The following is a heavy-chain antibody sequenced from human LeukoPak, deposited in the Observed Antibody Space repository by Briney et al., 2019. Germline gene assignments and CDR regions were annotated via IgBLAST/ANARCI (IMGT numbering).Heavy chain of an antibody. CDR1: GFTFSSYE. Sequence: GGSLRLSCAASGFTFSSYEMNWVRQAPGKGLEWVSYISSSGSTIYYADSVKGRFTISRDNSNNMLYLQMNSLRAEDSAVYYCARDSSGVGYGMDVWGQGTTVTVSS. D-gene: IGHD6-6*01. CDR2: ISSSGSTI. CDR3: ARDSSGVGYGMDV. V-gene: IGHV3-48*03. J-gene: IGHJ6*02.